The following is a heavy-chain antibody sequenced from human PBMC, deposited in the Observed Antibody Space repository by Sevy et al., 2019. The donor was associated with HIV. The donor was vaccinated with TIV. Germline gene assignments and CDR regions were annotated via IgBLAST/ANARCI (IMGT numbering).Heavy chain of an antibody. CDR2: INPNSGGT. D-gene: IGHD6-13*01. CDR1: GYTFTGYY. Sequence: ASVKVSCKASGYTFTGYYMHWVRQAPGQGLEWMGRINPNSGGTNYAQKFQGRVTMTRDTSISTAYMEPSRLRSDDTAVYYCAAIAAAGTVEGVYYYYYGMDVWGQGTTVTVSS. V-gene: IGHV1-2*06. J-gene: IGHJ6*02. CDR3: AAIAAAGTVEGVYYYYYGMDV.